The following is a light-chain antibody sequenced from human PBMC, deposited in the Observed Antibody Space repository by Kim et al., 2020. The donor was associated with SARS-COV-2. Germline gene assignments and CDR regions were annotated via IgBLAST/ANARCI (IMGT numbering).Light chain of an antibody. CDR3: QQYNNRPLT. J-gene: IGKJ4*01. V-gene: IGKV3-15*01. CDR1: QSVTSN. CDR2: GVS. Sequence: EIVMTQYPATLSVSPGGRATLSCRASQSVTSNLAWYQQKPGQAPRLLIFGVSTRDTGIPARFSGSGSGTEFTLTISSLESEDFAVYYCQQYNNRPLTFGGGTKVDIK.